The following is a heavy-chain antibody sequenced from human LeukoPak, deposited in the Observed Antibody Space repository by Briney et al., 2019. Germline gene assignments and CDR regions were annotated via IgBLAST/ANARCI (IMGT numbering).Heavy chain of an antibody. CDR1: GFTFSNFW. CDR3: GKFIATAPLDS. Sequence: PGGSLRLSCATSGFTFSNFWMSWVRQAPGKGLEWVANINEDGSTKKYVDSVKGRFTISRDNAKNSLYLQMNSLRGEDTAVYYCGKFIATAPLDSWGQGTLVTVSS. D-gene: IGHD6-13*01. CDR2: INEDGSTK. J-gene: IGHJ4*02. V-gene: IGHV3-7*01.